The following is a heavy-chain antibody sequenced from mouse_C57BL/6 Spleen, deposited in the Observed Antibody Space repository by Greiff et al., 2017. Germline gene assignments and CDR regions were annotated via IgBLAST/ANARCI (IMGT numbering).Heavy chain of an antibody. J-gene: IGHJ2*01. Sequence: VQRVESGAELVRPGASVKLSCKASGYTFTDYYINWVKQRPGQGLEWIARIYPGSGNTYYNEKFKGKATLTAEKSSSTAYMQLSSLTSEASAVYFCARAGKDYFDYWGQGTTLTVSS. CDR2: IYPGSGNT. CDR1: GYTFTDYY. V-gene: IGHV1-76*01. CDR3: ARAGKDYFDY.